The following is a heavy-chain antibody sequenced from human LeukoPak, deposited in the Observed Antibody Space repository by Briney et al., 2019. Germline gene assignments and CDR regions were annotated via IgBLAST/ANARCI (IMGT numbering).Heavy chain of an antibody. V-gene: IGHV1-46*01. CDR1: GYTFTSYY. Sequence: ASVKVSCKASGYTFTSYYMHWVRQAPGQGLEWMGIINPSGGSTSYAQKFQGRVTMTRDMSTSTVYMELSSLRSEDTAVYYCARSYYYYDSSGPLLDPWGQGTLVTVSS. J-gene: IGHJ5*02. D-gene: IGHD3-22*01. CDR2: INPSGGST. CDR3: ARSYYYYDSSGPLLDP.